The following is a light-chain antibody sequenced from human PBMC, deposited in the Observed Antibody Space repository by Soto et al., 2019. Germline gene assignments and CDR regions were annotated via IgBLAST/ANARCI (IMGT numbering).Light chain of an antibody. CDR3: QHYDTFPYT. V-gene: IGKV1-5*01. Sequence: DIQMTQSPSTLSASVGDRVTITCRASQDISTWLAWYQQRPGKAPHLLIYDASRLQSGVPSRFTGSGSGTEFTLTISSLRPDDFATYYCQHYDTFPYTFGQGTKLEIK. CDR2: DAS. J-gene: IGKJ2*01. CDR1: QDISTW.